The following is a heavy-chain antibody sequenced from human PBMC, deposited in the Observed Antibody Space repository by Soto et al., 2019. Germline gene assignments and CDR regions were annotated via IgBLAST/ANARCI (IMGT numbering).Heavy chain of an antibody. CDR1: GFTFSSYS. Sequence: PGGSLRLSCAASGFTFSSYSMNWVRQAPGKGLEWVSSISSSSSYIYYADSVKGRFTISRDNAKNSLYLQMNSLRADDTAVYYCARDFELLGAFDIWGQGTMVTVSS. CDR2: ISSSSSYI. CDR3: ARDFELLGAFDI. D-gene: IGHD1-26*01. V-gene: IGHV3-21*01. J-gene: IGHJ3*02.